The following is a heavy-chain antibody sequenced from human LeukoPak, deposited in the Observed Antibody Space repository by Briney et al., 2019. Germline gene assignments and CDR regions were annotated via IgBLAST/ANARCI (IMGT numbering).Heavy chain of an antibody. Sequence: GGSLRLSCAASGFTFSSYGMHWVRQAPGKGLEWVAFIRYDGSNKYYADSVKGRLTISRDYSKNTLYLQVNSLRPEDTAVYYCAKLSGAYGDSRDYWGQGTLVTVSS. J-gene: IGHJ4*02. CDR3: AKLSGAYGDSRDY. CDR1: GFTFSSYG. D-gene: IGHD4-17*01. CDR2: IRYDGSNK. V-gene: IGHV3-30*02.